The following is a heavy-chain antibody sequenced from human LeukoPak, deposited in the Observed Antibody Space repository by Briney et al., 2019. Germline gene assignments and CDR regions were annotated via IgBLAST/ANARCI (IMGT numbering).Heavy chain of an antibody. CDR3: ASERKESGGYVQFDY. J-gene: IGHJ4*02. Sequence: ASVKVSCKASGYIFTGYYMHWVRQAPGQGLEWMGWINPNSGGTNYAQKFQGRVTMTRDTSISTAYMELSRLRSDDTAVYYCASERKESGGYVQFDYWGQGTLVTVSS. CDR1: GYIFTGYY. V-gene: IGHV1-2*02. CDR2: INPNSGGT. D-gene: IGHD5-12*01.